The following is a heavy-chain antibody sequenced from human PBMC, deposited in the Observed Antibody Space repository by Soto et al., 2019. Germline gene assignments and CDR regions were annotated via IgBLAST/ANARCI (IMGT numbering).Heavy chain of an antibody. J-gene: IGHJ5*02. Sequence: GXSVKVSDTASGCTFTSYYMRWVRQAPGQGLEWMGIINPSGGSTSYAQKFQGRVTMTRDTSTSTVYMELSSLRSEDTAVYYCAREAEIAEATDWWFDPWGQGTLVTVYS. V-gene: IGHV1-46*01. CDR2: INPSGGST. CDR1: GCTFTSYY. D-gene: IGHD6-13*01. CDR3: AREAEIAEATDWWFDP.